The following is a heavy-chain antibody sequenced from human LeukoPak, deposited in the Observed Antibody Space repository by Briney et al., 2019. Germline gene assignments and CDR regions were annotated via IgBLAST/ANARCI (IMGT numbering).Heavy chain of an antibody. CDR1: GFTFSSYA. V-gene: IGHV3-23*01. D-gene: IGHD1-26*01. CDR3: ARAGEWELLDGGDY. CDR2: ISGSGGST. Sequence: GGSLRLSCAASGFTFSSYAMSWVRQAPGKGLEWVSAISGSGGSTYYADSVKGRFTISRDNSKNTLYLQMNSLRAEDTAVYYCARAGEWELLDGGDYWGQGTLVTVSS. J-gene: IGHJ4*02.